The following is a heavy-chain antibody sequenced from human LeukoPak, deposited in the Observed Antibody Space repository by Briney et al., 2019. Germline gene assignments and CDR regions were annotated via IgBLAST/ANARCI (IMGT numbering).Heavy chain of an antibody. CDR2: ISSSSSTI. CDR1: GFTFSSYS. Sequence: GGSLRLSCAASGFTFSSYSMNWVRQAPGKGLEWVSYISSSSSTICYADSVKGRFTIFRDNAKNSLYLQMNSLRAEDTAVYYCARGFWNGFDYWGQGTLVTVSS. D-gene: IGHD3-3*01. CDR3: ARGFWNGFDY. V-gene: IGHV3-48*01. J-gene: IGHJ4*02.